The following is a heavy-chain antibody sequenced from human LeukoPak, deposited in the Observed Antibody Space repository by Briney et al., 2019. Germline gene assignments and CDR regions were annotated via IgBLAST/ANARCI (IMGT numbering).Heavy chain of an antibody. Sequence: GGSLRLSCAASRFTFSNAWMSWVRQAPGKGLEWVSYISGSSSIIYYADSVKGRFTISRDNAKNSLYLQMNSLRDEDTAVYYCARDLYYGSGTVDYWGQGTLVTVSS. D-gene: IGHD3-10*01. V-gene: IGHV3-48*02. J-gene: IGHJ4*02. CDR3: ARDLYYGSGTVDY. CDR2: ISGSSSII. CDR1: RFTFSNAW.